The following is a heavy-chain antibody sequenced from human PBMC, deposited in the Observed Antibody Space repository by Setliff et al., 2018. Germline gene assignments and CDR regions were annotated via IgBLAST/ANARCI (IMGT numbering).Heavy chain of an antibody. CDR3: ATRTPVTFSGVVTTV. J-gene: IGHJ4*02. Sequence: ASVKVSCKTSGYNFITLGINWVRQAPGQGLEWVGWISPYSGKTDYAQKFQGRVILTTDTSTNTAYMELRNLRPDDKAIYYCATRTPVTFSGVVTTVWGQGSLVTVSS. CDR1: GYNFITLG. V-gene: IGHV1-18*01. CDR2: ISPYSGKT. D-gene: IGHD3-3*01.